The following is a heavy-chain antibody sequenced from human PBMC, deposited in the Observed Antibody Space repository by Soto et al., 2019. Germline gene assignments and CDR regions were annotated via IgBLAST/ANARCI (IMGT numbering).Heavy chain of an antibody. CDR2: ISGSGGST. D-gene: IGHD4-4*01. V-gene: IGHV3-23*01. Sequence: GGSLRLSCAASGFTFSSYAMSWVRQAPGKGLEWVSAISGSGGSTYYADSVKGRFTISRDNSKNTLYLQMNSLRAEDTAVYYCAISPPSVSNYWYFDLWGRGTLVTVSS. CDR3: AISPPSVSNYWYFDL. J-gene: IGHJ2*01. CDR1: GFTFSSYA.